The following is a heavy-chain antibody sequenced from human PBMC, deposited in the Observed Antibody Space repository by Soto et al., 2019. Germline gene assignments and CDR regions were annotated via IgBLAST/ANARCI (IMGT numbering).Heavy chain of an antibody. CDR3: ARVKRYYDFWSGYSYYYYYGMDV. CDR2: INNSGST. V-gene: IGHV4-34*01. Sequence: SETLSLTFAVYGGSFSCYYWSWIRQPPGKGLEWIGEINNSGSTNYNPSLKSRVTISVDTSKNQFSLKLSSVTAADTAVYYCARVKRYYDFWSGYSYYYYYGMDVWGQGTTVT. CDR1: GGSFSCYY. J-gene: IGHJ6*02. D-gene: IGHD3-3*01.